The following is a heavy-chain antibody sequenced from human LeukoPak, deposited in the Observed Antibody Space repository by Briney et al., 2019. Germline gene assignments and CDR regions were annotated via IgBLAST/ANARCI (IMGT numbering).Heavy chain of an antibody. CDR2: ISYSGST. CDR3: ARWPPVRFSPNDTFDI. V-gene: IGHV4-59*01. J-gene: IGHJ3*02. CDR1: GSSISRYY. Sequence: PSETLSLTCNVTGSSISRYYWSWIRQPPGKGLEWIGYISYSGSTNYNPSLKSRVTISVDTSKNQFSLKLNSVTAADTAMYYCARWPPVRFSPNDTFDIWGQGTMVTVSS. D-gene: IGHD3-3*01.